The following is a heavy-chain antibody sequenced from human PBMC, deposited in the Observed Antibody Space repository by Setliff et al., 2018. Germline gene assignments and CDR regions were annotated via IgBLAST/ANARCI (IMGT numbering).Heavy chain of an antibody. CDR1: GGSFSGYY. CDR3: ATREQLWSTHFDY. D-gene: IGHD5-18*01. Sequence: KPSETLSLTCAVYGGSFSGYYWSWIRQPPGKGLEWIGEISHSGSTNYNPSLKSRVTISVDTSKNQFSLKLSSVTAADTAVYYCATREQLWSTHFDYWGQGTLVTVSS. CDR2: ISHSGST. V-gene: IGHV4-34*01. J-gene: IGHJ4*02.